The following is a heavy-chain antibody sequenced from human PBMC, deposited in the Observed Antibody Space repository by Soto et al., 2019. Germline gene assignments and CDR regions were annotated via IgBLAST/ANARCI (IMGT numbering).Heavy chain of an antibody. CDR3: ARESCGGECIAAYYYYGMDV. J-gene: IGHJ6*02. V-gene: IGHV4-30-4*08. Sequence: SETLSLTCTVSGGSISSGDYYWSWIRQPPGKGLEWSGYIYYSGSTYYNPSLKSRVTISVDTSKNQFSLKLSSVTAADTAVDYWARESCGGECIAAYYYYGMDVWGQGTTVTVSS. D-gene: IGHD2-21*01. CDR2: IYYSGST. CDR1: GGSISSGDYY.